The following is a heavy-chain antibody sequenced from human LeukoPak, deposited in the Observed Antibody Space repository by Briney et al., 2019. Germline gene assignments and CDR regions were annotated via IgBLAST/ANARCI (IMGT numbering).Heavy chain of an antibody. CDR3: AKPIGPAAGFFDY. D-gene: IGHD6-13*01. V-gene: IGHV1-8*01. CDR1: GYTFTSYD. J-gene: IGHJ4*02. Sequence: ASVKVSCKASGYTFTSYDINWVRQATGQGLEWMGWMNPNSGNTGYAQKFQGRVTMTRNTSISTAYMELSSLRSEDTAVYYCAKPIGPAAGFFDYWGQGTLVTVSS. CDR2: MNPNSGNT.